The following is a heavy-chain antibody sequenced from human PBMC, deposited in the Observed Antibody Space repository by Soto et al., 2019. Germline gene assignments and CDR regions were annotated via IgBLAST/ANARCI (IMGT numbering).Heavy chain of an antibody. CDR3: TRSYYGGLDY. Sequence: EVQLVESGGGLVQPGGSLRLSCVAAGFTFSNAWMSWVRQAPGKGLEWVGRNKSKTDGGTTDYAAPVKGRFTISREDSKNTLYLQMNSLKTEDTAVSYCTRSYYGGLDYWVQGSLVTVSS. J-gene: IGHJ4*02. CDR2: NKSKTDGGTT. V-gene: IGHV3-15*01. CDR1: GFTFSNAW. D-gene: IGHD4-17*01.